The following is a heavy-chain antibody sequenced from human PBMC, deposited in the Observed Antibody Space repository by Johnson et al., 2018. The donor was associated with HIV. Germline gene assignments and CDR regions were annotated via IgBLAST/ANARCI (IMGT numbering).Heavy chain of an antibody. CDR3: GGDSRALLWFGERGDVSDI. V-gene: IGHV3-7*01. Sequence: VQLVESGGGLVQPGGSLRLSCAASGFTFSTYWMTWVRQAPGTGLEWVANIKQDGSEKYYVDSVKGRFAISRDNAKNALYLQMTSLRAEDTAVYYCGGDSRALLWFGERGDVSDIWGQGTMVTVSS. CDR1: GFTFSTYW. CDR2: IKQDGSEK. D-gene: IGHD3-10*01. J-gene: IGHJ3*02.